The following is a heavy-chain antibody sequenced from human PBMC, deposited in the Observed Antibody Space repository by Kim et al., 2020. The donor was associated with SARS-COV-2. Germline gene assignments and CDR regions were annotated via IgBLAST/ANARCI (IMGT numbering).Heavy chain of an antibody. CDR3: AKDRVVVVPAATSGFDY. J-gene: IGHJ4*02. Sequence: VKGRFTIPRENSKNTLYLQMNSLRAEDTAVYYCAKDRVVVVPAATSGFDYWGQGTLVTVSS. D-gene: IGHD2-2*01. V-gene: IGHV3-23*01.